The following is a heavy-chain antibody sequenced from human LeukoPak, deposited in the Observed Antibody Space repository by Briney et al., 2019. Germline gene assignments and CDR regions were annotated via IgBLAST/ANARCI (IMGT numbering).Heavy chain of an antibody. Sequence: ASVKVSCKTSADTFSRYALNWVRQAPGQGLEWMGRIVPMLETAHYAPRFQGRVTITADRSTTTGYMELRHLTSDDAAVYFCATGPYASDRPGFYYYYMDVWGKGTTVTVSS. CDR2: IVPMLETA. V-gene: IGHV1-69*06. CDR1: ADTFSRYA. CDR3: ATGPYASDRPGFYYYYMDV. J-gene: IGHJ6*03. D-gene: IGHD1-14*01.